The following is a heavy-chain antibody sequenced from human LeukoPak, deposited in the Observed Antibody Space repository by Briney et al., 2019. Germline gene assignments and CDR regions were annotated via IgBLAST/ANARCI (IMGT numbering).Heavy chain of an antibody. CDR2: IWYDGSNE. J-gene: IGHJ4*02. CDR1: GFTFSSYA. D-gene: IGHD3-22*01. Sequence: GGSLRLSCAASGFTFSSYAMYWVRQAPGKGLEWVALIWYDGSNEYYADSVKGRFTISRDNSKNTLYLQMNSLRVDDTAVYFCARDSLDDDYYDSRPLDHWGQGTLVSVSS. V-gene: IGHV3-33*08. CDR3: ARDSLDDDYYDSRPLDH.